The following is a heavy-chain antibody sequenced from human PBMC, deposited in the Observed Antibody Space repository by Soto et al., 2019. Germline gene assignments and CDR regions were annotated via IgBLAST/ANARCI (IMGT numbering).Heavy chain of an antibody. Sequence: GASVKVSCKASGFTFTSSAVQWVRQARGQRLEWIGWIVVGSGNTNYAQKFQERVTITRDMSTSTAYMELSSLRSEDTAVYYCAADKEAYGDYYYYYGMDVWGQGTTVTVSS. V-gene: IGHV1-58*01. CDR2: IVVGSGNT. CDR1: GFTFTSSA. CDR3: AADKEAYGDYYYYYGMDV. D-gene: IGHD4-17*01. J-gene: IGHJ6*02.